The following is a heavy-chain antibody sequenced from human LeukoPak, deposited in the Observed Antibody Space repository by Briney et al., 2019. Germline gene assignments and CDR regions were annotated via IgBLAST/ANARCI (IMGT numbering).Heavy chain of an antibody. D-gene: IGHD2-2*01. CDR1: GFTFSSYE. Sequence: GGSLRLSCAASGFTFSSYEMNWVRQAPGKGLEWVAVIWYDGSNKYYADSVKGRFTISRDNSKNTLYLQMNSLRAEDTAVYYCASRVAASDGMDVWGQGTTVTVSS. CDR3: ASRVAASDGMDV. CDR2: IWYDGSNK. J-gene: IGHJ6*02. V-gene: IGHV3-33*08.